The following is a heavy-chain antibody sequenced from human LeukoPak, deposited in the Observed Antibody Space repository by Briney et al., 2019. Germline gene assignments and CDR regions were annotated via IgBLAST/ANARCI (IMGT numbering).Heavy chain of an antibody. J-gene: IGHJ4*02. Sequence: GGSLRPSCAASGFTFSSYAMSWVRQAPGKGLEWIAYISSDSSDIFYADSVKGRFTISRDNAKNSLYLQMKSLRADDTAIYYCAKGNIFDSWGQGILVTVSS. CDR3: AKGNIFDS. CDR2: ISSDSSDI. CDR1: GFTFSSYA. V-gene: IGHV3-48*01. D-gene: IGHD2/OR15-2a*01.